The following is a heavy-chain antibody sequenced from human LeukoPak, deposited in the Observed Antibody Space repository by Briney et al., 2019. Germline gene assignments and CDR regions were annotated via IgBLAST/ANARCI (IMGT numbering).Heavy chain of an antibody. D-gene: IGHD3-3*01. CDR3: AKDNAYYDFWSGYSHRYYYYYGMDV. Sequence: GRSLRLSCAASGFTFSSYGMHWVRQAPGKGLEWVAVISYDGSNKYYADSVKGRFTISRDNSKNTLYLQMNSLRAEDTAVYYCAKDNAYYDFWSGYSHRYYYYYGMDVWGQGTTVTVSS. CDR2: ISYDGSNK. V-gene: IGHV3-30*18. CDR1: GFTFSSYG. J-gene: IGHJ6*02.